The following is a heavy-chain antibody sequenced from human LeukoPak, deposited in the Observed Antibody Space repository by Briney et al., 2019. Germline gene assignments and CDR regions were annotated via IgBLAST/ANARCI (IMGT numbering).Heavy chain of an antibody. D-gene: IGHD6-13*01. CDR3: AKDLRGPAAGTWYFDL. CDR1: KFSLTTFS. CDR2: ITASGDRT. V-gene: IGHV3-23*01. Sequence: GGSLRLSCAASKFSLTTFSMGRVRQAPGTGLEWVSGITASGDRTHYSDSVKGRFTISRDNSKSTLYLQMNSLRADDSATYFCAKDLRGPAAGTWYFDLWGRGTLVTVSS. J-gene: IGHJ2*01.